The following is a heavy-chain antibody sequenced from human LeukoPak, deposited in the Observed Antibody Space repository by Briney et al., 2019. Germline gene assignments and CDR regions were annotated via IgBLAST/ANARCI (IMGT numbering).Heavy chain of an antibody. CDR1: GFSFNNVW. CDR2: IKSKPDGGTT. Sequence: PGGSLRLSCAASGFSFNNVWMSWVRQAPGKGLEWVCHIKSKPDGGTTECAAPVKGRFTISRDDSKNTLYLKMNNLKTEDTAVYYCTSLGATGFYAFDYWGQGTLVTVSS. J-gene: IGHJ4*02. D-gene: IGHD2/OR15-2a*01. CDR3: TSLGATGFYAFDY. V-gene: IGHV3-15*01.